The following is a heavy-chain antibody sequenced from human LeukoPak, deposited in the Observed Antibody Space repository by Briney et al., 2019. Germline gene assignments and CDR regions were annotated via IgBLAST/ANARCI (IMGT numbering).Heavy chain of an antibody. V-gene: IGHV4-59*01. CDR1: GGSISSYY. CDR3: ARAIAAAEAFDI. J-gene: IGHJ3*02. Sequence: SETLSLTCTVSGGSISSYYWSWIRQPPGKGLEWIGYIYYSGSSNYNPSLKSRVTISVDTSKNQFSLKLSSVTAADTAVYYCARAIAAAEAFDIWGQGTMVTVSS. CDR2: IYYSGSS. D-gene: IGHD6-13*01.